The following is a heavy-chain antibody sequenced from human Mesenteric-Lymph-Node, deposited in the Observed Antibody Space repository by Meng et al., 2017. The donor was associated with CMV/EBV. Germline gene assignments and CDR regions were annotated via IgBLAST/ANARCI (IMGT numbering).Heavy chain of an antibody. Sequence: GGSLRLSCAASGFTFTSYAMSWVRQAPGKGLEWVSSISTSGGSIYYADSVKGRFTISRDNSKNTVYLQMNSLRVEDTAVYYCAKRASVYSSSSHVDYWGQGTLVTVSS. V-gene: IGHV3-23*01. CDR1: GFTFTSYA. J-gene: IGHJ4*02. CDR2: ISTSGGSI. D-gene: IGHD6-6*01. CDR3: AKRASVYSSSSHVDY.